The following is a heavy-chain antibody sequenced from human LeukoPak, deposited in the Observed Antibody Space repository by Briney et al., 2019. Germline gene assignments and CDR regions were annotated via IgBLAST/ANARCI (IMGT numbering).Heavy chain of an antibody. CDR2: ISSDGTKK. CDR3: ARYGDHGNYFDC. V-gene: IGHV3-30*03. CDR1: GFTFSYAW. Sequence: PGGSLRLSCAASGFTFSYAWMNWVRQAPGKGLEWVAVISSDGTKKYYGDSVKGRFTISRDDSKNTLYLQMNSLRAEDTAVYYCARYGDHGNYFDCWGQGTLVTVSS. D-gene: IGHD4-17*01. J-gene: IGHJ4*02.